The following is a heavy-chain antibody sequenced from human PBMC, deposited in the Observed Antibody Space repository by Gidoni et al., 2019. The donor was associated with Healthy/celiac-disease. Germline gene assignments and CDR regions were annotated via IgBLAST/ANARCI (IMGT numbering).Heavy chain of an antibody. V-gene: IGHV5-51*01. J-gene: IGHJ4*02. Sequence: EVQLVQSGAEVTQPGESLTLSCKGYGYSFTSYWIGWVRQMPGKGLEWMGIIYPGDSDTRYSPSFQGQVTISADKSISTAYLQWSSLKASDTAMYYCARHIAAAGCDYWGQGTLVTVSS. CDR2: IYPGDSDT. CDR1: GYSFTSYW. D-gene: IGHD6-13*01. CDR3: ARHIAAAGCDY.